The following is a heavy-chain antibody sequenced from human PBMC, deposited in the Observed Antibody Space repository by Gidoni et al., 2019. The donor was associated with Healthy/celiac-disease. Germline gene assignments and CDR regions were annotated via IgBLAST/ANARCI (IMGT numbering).Heavy chain of an antibody. J-gene: IGHJ6*02. Sequence: EVQLVESGGGLVQPGGSLRLSCAASGFTFRCYWSRWVRQAPGKGLEWVANLKQDGSEKYYVDSVKGRFTISRDNAKNSLYLQMNSLRAEDTAVYYCARDPVGVPAATYYYGMDVWGQGTTVTVSS. CDR2: LKQDGSEK. D-gene: IGHD2-2*01. CDR1: GFTFRCYW. CDR3: ARDPVGVPAATYYYGMDV. V-gene: IGHV3-7*03.